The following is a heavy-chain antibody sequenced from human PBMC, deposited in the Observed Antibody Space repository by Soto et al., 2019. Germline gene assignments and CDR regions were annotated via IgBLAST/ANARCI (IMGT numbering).Heavy chain of an antibody. V-gene: IGHV4-59*01. D-gene: IGHD3-10*01. Sequence: SETLSLTCTVSGGSISSYYWSWIRQPPGKGLEWIGYIYYSGSTNYNPSLKSRVTISVDTSKNQFSLKLSSVTAADTAVYYCARGGYSAGSYDPWGQGTLVTVSS. CDR2: IYYSGST. CDR1: GGSISSYY. CDR3: ARGGYSAGSYDP. J-gene: IGHJ5*02.